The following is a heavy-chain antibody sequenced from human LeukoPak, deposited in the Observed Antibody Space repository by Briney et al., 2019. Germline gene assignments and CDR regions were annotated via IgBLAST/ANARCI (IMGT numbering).Heavy chain of an antibody. J-gene: IGHJ4*02. CDR2: ICGSGGRT. CDR1: VFTFSSYA. D-gene: IGHD1-26*01. CDR3: AKDWELLPYYFDY. Sequence: PGGSLRLSCAASVFTFSSYALSWVRNAPGTGLESVSAICGSGGRTYYADSVEGRFTISRDNSKNTLYLQIDSLRAEDTAVYYCAKDWELLPYYFDYWGQGTLVTVSS. V-gene: IGHV3-23*01.